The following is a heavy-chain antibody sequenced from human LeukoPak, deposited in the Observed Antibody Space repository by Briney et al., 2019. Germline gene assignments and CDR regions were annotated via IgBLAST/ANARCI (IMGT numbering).Heavy chain of an antibody. CDR1: GFTFNNYY. CDR2: IKEDGSET. CDR3: ARERYCSGGGCYRGYAFHV. V-gene: IGHV3-7*01. Sequence: GGSLRLSCAVSGFTFNNYYMTWVRQARGKGLDGVAGIKEDGSETYYVDSVKGRFTISRDNARNSLFLQMSSLRAEDTAVYYCARERYCSGGGCYRGYAFHVWGRGTVVTVSS. D-gene: IGHD2-15*01. J-gene: IGHJ3*01.